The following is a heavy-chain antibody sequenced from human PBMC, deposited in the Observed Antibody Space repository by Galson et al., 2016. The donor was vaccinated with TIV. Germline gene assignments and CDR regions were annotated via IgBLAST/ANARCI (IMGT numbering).Heavy chain of an antibody. CDR1: GFAFNFYA. D-gene: IGHD3-10*01. V-gene: IGHV3-21*01. Sequence: SLRLSCAASGFAFNFYAMNWVRQAPGKGLEWISSISHNSHHIYYAESVKGRFTVSRDNAASSLYPQMNRLRADDTALYYCAKVFGSGAYAQGDALDIWGQGTVVAVSA. J-gene: IGHJ3*02. CDR2: ISHNSHHI. CDR3: AKVFGSGAYAQGDALDI.